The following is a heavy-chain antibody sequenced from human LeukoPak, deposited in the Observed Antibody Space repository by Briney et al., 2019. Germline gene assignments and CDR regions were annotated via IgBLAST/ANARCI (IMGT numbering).Heavy chain of an antibody. J-gene: IGHJ4*02. CDR3: ARAQLEQLWLLFDY. CDR1: GFTFSTYA. D-gene: IGHD5-18*01. V-gene: IGHV3-33*01. Sequence: GGSLRPSCAASGFTFSTYAMHWVRQAPGKGLEWVAVIWYVGSNKYYADSVKGRFTISRDNSKNTLFLQMNSLRAEDTAVYYCARAQLEQLWLLFDYWGQGTPVTVSS. CDR2: IWYVGSNK.